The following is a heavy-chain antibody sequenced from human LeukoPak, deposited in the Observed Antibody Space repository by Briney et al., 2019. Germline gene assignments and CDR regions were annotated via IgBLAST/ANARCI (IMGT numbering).Heavy chain of an antibody. V-gene: IGHV3-30*02. D-gene: IGHD3-16*01. CDR1: RFTFSSYA. CDR2: IRYDGNSE. CDR3: AKDLTYSSQGGSDS. J-gene: IGHJ4*02. Sequence: GGSLRLSCAASRFTFSSYAMSWVRQAPGKGLQWVTFIRYDGNSESYADSVKGRFIISRDNSKNTLYLQMNSLRAEDTALYFCAKDLTYSSQGGSDSWGQGTLVTVSS.